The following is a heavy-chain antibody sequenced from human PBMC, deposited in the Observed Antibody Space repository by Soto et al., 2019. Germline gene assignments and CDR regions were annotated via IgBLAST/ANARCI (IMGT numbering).Heavy chain of an antibody. CDR2: ISYDGSNK. J-gene: IGHJ4*02. CDR3: ARPRRMATIRLDY. V-gene: IGHV3-30-3*01. D-gene: IGHD5-12*01. Sequence: QVQLVESGGGVVQPGRSLRLSCAASGFTFSSYAMHWVRQAPGKGLEWVAVISYDGSNKYYADSVKGRFTISRDNSKNTLYLQMNSLRAEDTAVYYCARPRRMATIRLDYWGQGTLVAVSS. CDR1: GFTFSSYA.